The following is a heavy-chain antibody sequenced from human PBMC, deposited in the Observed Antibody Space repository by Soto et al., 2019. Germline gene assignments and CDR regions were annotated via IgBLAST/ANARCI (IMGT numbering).Heavy chain of an antibody. CDR1: GVTFSSYA. CDR3: ARGYCCSPCCYVIPVC. J-gene: IGHJ1*01. CDR2: IIPIFGTA. V-gene: IGHV1-69*06. Sequence: QVQLVQSGAEVKKPGSSVKVSCKASGVTFSSYAIIWVRQAPGQGLEWLGGIIPIFGTANYAQKFQGRVTFTSDKSTSTDYLELSSLRSEDAAVYYGARGYCCSPCCYVIPVCWGQGTLGTVSS. D-gene: IGHD2-2*01.